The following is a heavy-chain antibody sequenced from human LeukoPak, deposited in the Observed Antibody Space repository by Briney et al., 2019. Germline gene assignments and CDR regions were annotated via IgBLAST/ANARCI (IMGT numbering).Heavy chain of an antibody. CDR2: ISGSGGST. CDR3: AKYYDILTGSAGFDY. CDR1: GFTFSSYA. J-gene: IGHJ4*02. V-gene: IGHV3-23*01. D-gene: IGHD3-9*01. Sequence: GGSLRLSRAASGFTFSSYAMSWVRQAPGKGLEWVSAISGSGGSTYYADSVKGRFTISRDNSKNTLYLQMNSLRAEDTAVYYCAKYYDILTGSAGFDYWGQGTLVTVSS.